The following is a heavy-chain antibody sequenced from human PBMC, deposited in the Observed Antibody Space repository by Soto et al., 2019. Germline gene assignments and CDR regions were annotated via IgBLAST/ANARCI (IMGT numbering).Heavy chain of an antibody. CDR2: IYYSGST. J-gene: IGHJ4*02. V-gene: IGHV4-61*01. CDR3: ARTLLWFGGALNYFDY. CDR1: GGSVSSGSYY. Sequence: PSETLSLTCTVSGGSVSSGSYYWSWIRQPPGKGLEWIGYIYYSGSTNYNPSLKSRVTISVDTSKTQFSLKLSSVTAADTAVYYCARTLLWFGGALNYFDYWGQGTLVTVSS. D-gene: IGHD3-10*01.